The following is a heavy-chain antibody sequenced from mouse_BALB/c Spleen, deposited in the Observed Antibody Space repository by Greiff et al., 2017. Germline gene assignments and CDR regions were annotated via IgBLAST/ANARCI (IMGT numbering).Heavy chain of an antibody. CDR1: GYTFTSYW. Sequence: QVQLQQSGAELAKPGASVKMSCKASGYTFTSYWMHWVKQRPGQGLEWIGYINPSTGYTEYTQKFKDKATLTADKSSSTAYMQLSSLTSEDSAVYYCARGGYYDYDGFAYWGQGTLVTVS. CDR2: INPSTGYT. J-gene: IGHJ3*01. CDR3: ARGGYYDYDGFAY. V-gene: IGHV1-7*01. D-gene: IGHD2-4*01.